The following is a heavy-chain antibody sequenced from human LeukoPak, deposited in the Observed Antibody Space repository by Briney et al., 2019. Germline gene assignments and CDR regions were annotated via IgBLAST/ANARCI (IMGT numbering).Heavy chain of an antibody. J-gene: IGHJ5*02. CDR3: ARTPGIVVAGWFDV. V-gene: IGHV4-39*01. D-gene: IGHD2-2*01. CDR1: IRFISIGNYN. Sequence: AHTLSLTCSVSIRFISIGNYNWGWIPQPPGKGLELIGSISYSGSTYYKPYLKSRVTMSGDTPKNQSSMELSSVTAADTAVYYCARTPGIVVAGWFDVWGQGTLVTVSS. CDR2: ISYSGST.